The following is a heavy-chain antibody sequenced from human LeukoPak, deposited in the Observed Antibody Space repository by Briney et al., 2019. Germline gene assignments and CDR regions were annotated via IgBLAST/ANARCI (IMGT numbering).Heavy chain of an antibody. CDR2: NYYFGNA. Sequence: SETLSLTCSVSGCSFRGTRYNWGWIRQSPGKGLEWLGSNYYFGNAYYRPSLLSRATISIDPSKRVISMNATSVAARVTGTYYWSTHKEGSYFEDWGQGTLVTVSS. D-gene: IGHD3-10*01. V-gene: IGHV4-39*03. J-gene: IGHJ4*02. CDR3: STHKEGSYFED. CDR1: GCSFRGTRYN.